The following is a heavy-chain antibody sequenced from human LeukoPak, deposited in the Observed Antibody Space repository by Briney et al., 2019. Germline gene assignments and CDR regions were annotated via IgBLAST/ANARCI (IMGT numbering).Heavy chain of an antibody. CDR1: GYTFTGYY. V-gene: IGHV1-2*02. CDR3: ARSYDFWSGYYGY. CDR2: INPNSGGT. J-gene: IGHJ4*02. Sequence: ASVKVSCKASGYTFTGYYMHWVRQAPGQGLEWMGWINPNSGGTNYAQKFQGRVTMTRDTSISTAYMEPSRLRSDDTAVYYCARSYDFWSGYYGYWGQRTLVTLSS. D-gene: IGHD3-3*01.